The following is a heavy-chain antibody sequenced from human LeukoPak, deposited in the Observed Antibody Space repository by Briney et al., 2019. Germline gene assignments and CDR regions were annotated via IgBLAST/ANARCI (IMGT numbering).Heavy chain of an antibody. CDR1: GFSVSDNY. Sequence: GSLRLSCAASGFSVSDNYMHWVRQAPGKGLEWVSAFYSDGRTYYADSVRGRFSISRDDSKNTLYLQMNNLRVEDTALYYCAGDCSGGACDSAADAFAMWGPGTMVTVSS. CDR3: AGDCSGGACDSAADAFAM. J-gene: IGHJ3*02. V-gene: IGHV3-53*01. CDR2: FYSDGRT. D-gene: IGHD2-15*01.